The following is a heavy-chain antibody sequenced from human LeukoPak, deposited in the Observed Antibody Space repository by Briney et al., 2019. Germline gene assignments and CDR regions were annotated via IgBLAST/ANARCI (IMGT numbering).Heavy chain of an antibody. V-gene: IGHV1-69*05. J-gene: IGHJ6*03. CDR2: IIPIFGTA. D-gene: IGHD2-2*02. Sequence: GASVKVSCKASGGTFSSYAISWVRQAPGQGLEWMGGIIPIFGTANYAQKFQGRVTITTDESTSTAYMELSSLRSEDTAVYYCARVTYCSSTSCYTPYYYMDVWGKGTTVTVSS. CDR3: ARVTYCSSTSCYTPYYYMDV. CDR1: GGTFSSYA.